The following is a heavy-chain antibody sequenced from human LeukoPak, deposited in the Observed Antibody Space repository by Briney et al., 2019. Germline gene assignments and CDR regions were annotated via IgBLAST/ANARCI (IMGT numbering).Heavy chain of an antibody. CDR2: IYTSGST. CDR3: ASIPGY. Sequence: PSQTRSLTCTVSGGSISSGSYYWRWIRQPAGKGLEWIGRIYTSGSTNYNPSLKSRVTISVDTSKNQFSLKLISVTAADTAVYYCASIPGYWGQGTLVTVSS. V-gene: IGHV4-61*02. D-gene: IGHD2-2*02. J-gene: IGHJ4*02. CDR1: GGSISSGSYY.